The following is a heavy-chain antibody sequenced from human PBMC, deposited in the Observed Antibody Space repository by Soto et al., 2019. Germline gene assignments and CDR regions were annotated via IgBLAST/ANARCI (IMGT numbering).Heavy chain of an antibody. D-gene: IGHD3-3*01. CDR1: GYTFTSYD. Sequence: GASVKVSCKASGYTFTSYDINWVRQATGQGLEWMGWMNPNSGNTGYAQKFQGRVTITADESTSTAYMELSSLRSEDTAVYYCATGSKDDFWSGYSALFDYWGQGTLVTVSS. J-gene: IGHJ4*02. CDR2: MNPNSGNT. CDR3: ATGSKDDFWSGYSALFDY. V-gene: IGHV1-8*01.